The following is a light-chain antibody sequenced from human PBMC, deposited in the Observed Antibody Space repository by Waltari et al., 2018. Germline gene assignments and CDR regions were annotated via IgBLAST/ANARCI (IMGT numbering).Light chain of an antibody. CDR2: KAS. CDR3: QQYSSFPFT. CDR1: QSISSW. Sequence: DIQMTQSPSTLSAFVGDRVTITCRASQSISSWLAWYPQKPGKAPNLRIYKASSLETGVPSRFSGSGAGTDFTLTISSLQPDDFATYYCQQYSSFPFTFGPGTKVDIK. V-gene: IGKV1-5*03. J-gene: IGKJ3*01.